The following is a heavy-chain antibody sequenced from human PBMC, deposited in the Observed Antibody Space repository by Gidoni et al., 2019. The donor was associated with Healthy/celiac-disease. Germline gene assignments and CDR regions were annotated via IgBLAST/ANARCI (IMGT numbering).Heavy chain of an antibody. D-gene: IGHD7-27*01. V-gene: IGHV3-21*01. CDR3: ASEVLTGFDY. Sequence: EVQLVESGGGLVKPGGSLRRSCAASGFTFSSYSMNWVRQAPGKGLEWVSSISSSSSYIYYADSVKGRFTISRDNAKNSLYLQMNSLRAEDTAVYYCASEVLTGFDYWGQGTLVTVSS. CDR2: ISSSSSYI. CDR1: GFTFSSYS. J-gene: IGHJ4*02.